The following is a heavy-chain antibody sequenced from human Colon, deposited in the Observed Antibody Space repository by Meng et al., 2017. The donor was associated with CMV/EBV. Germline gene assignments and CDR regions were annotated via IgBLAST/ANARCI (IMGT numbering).Heavy chain of an antibody. CDR2: ITWNSGRT. CDR1: GFTFDDYA. J-gene: IGHJ6*02. D-gene: IGHD1-7*01. V-gene: IGHV3-9*01. Sequence: GGSLRLSCAASGFTFDDYAMHWVRQAPGKGLEWVASITWNSGRTGYVDSVEGRFTISRDNAKSSLYLQMNGLRAEDTALYFCAKDISPVGGTTGYHGMDVWGQGTTVTVSS. CDR3: AKDISPVGGTTGYHGMDV.